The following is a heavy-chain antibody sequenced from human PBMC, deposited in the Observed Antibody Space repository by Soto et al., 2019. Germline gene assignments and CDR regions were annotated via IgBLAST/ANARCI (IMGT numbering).Heavy chain of an antibody. D-gene: IGHD3-10*01. Sequence: SETLSLTCAVYGGSFSGYYWSWIRQPPGKGLEWIGEINHSGSTNYNPSLKSRVTISVDTSKNQFSLKLSSVTAADTAVYYCARGRFAYYYGSGTVDYWGQGTLVTVSS. V-gene: IGHV4-34*01. CDR2: INHSGST. J-gene: IGHJ4*02. CDR3: ARGRFAYYYGSGTVDY. CDR1: GGSFSGYY.